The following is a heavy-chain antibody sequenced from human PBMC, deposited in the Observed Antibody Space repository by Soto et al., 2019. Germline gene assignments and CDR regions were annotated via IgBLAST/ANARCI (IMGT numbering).Heavy chain of an antibody. J-gene: IGHJ2*01. CDR1: EFTFSIYA. Sequence: EVQLLESGGGLVQHGGSLRLACAASEFTFSIYAMSWVRQAAGKGLEWVSGISGNGGSTHYEDSVKGRFTISRDNFKNTLYLKMNTLRAEATAIYYCAKEAVAAAGNLALWGRGTLVSVSA. V-gene: IGHV3-23*01. CDR2: ISGNGGST. D-gene: IGHD6-13*01. CDR3: AKEAVAAAGNLAL.